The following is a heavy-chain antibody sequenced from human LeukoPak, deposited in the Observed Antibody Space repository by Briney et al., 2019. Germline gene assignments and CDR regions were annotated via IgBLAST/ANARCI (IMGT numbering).Heavy chain of an antibody. Sequence: GGSLRLSCAASGFTFSSYAMHWVRQAPGKGLERVAVISYDGSNKYYADSVKGRFTISRDNSKNTLYLQMNSLRAEDTAVYYCARDSSSSLDYWGQGTLVTVSS. CDR1: GFTFSSYA. V-gene: IGHV3-30*04. D-gene: IGHD6-6*01. CDR2: ISYDGSNK. J-gene: IGHJ4*02. CDR3: ARDSSSSLDY.